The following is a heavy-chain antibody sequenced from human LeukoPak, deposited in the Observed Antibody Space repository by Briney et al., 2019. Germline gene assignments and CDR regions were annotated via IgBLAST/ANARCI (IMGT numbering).Heavy chain of an antibody. Sequence: GGSLRLSCTASGFTFGDYAMSWLRQAPGKGLEWVGFIRSKAYGGTTEYAASVKGRFTISRDDSKSIAYLQMNSLKTEDTAVYYCTRLTDYYYMDVWGKGTTVTVSS. J-gene: IGHJ6*03. CDR1: GFTFGDYA. CDR2: IRSKAYGGTT. V-gene: IGHV3-49*03. CDR3: TRLTDYYYMDV. D-gene: IGHD4/OR15-4a*01.